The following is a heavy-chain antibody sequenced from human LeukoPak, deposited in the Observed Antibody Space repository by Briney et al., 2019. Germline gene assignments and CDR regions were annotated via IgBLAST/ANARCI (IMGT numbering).Heavy chain of an antibody. CDR2: INWNGGST. CDR3: ARVAYYYGSGSYDNPWYFDY. Sequence: PGGSLRLSCAASGFTFDDYGMSWVRQAPGKGLEWVYGINWNGGSTGYADSVKGRFTISRDNAKNSLYLQMNSLRTEDTAVYYCARVAYYYGSGSYDNPWYFDYWGQGTLVTVSS. V-gene: IGHV3-20*04. D-gene: IGHD3-10*01. CDR1: GFTFDDYG. J-gene: IGHJ4*02.